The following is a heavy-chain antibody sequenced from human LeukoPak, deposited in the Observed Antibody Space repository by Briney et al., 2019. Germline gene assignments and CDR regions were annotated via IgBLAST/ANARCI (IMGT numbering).Heavy chain of an antibody. V-gene: IGHV4-61*01. Sequence: SETLSLTCTVSGGSVSSGSYYWSWIRQPPGKGLEWIGYIYYSGSTNYNPSLKSRVTISVDTSKNQFSLKLSSVTAADTAVYYCAREAYYDFWSGLTNYGMDVWGQGTTVTVSS. CDR1: GGSVSSGSYY. J-gene: IGHJ6*02. CDR3: AREAYYDFWSGLTNYGMDV. CDR2: IYYSGST. D-gene: IGHD3-3*01.